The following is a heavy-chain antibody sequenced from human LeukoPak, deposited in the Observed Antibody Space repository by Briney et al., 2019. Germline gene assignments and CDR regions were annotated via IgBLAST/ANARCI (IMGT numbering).Heavy chain of an antibody. CDR1: GFTFSSYA. Sequence: GRSLRLSCAASGFTFSSYAMHWVRQAPGKGLEWVAVISYDGGNKYYADSVKGRFTISRENAKNSLSLQINSLKAEDTAVYYCVRQQTSHGNFDYWGQGTLVTVSS. V-gene: IGHV3-30*14. CDR2: ISYDGGNK. J-gene: IGHJ4*02. D-gene: IGHD1-26*01. CDR3: VRQQTSHGNFDY.